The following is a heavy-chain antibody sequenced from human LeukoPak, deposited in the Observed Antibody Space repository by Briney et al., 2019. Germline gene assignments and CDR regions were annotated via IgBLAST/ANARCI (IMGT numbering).Heavy chain of an antibody. Sequence: GPLRLSRAASRIPFCSFSMSWVRPGPGKGLEWVPPIRGSGGSTYYADAVKGRFTISRDNSKNTLYLQMNSLRAEDTAVYYCAKAQFLGYSNSYYFDYWGQGTLVTVSS. CDR3: AKAQFLGYSNSYYFDY. CDR1: RIPFCSFS. J-gene: IGHJ4*02. V-gene: IGHV3-23*01. CDR2: IRGSGGST. D-gene: IGHD4-11*01.